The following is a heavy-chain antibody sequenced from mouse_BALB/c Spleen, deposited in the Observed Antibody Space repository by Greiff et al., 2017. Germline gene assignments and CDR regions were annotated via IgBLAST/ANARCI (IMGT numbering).Heavy chain of an antibody. CDR3: ARGWEVRPKCYAMDY. CDR2: INPSNGRT. Sequence: VQLQESGAELVKPGASVKLSCKASGYTFTSYWMHWVKQRPGQGLEWIGEINPSNGRTNYNEKFKSKATLTVDKSSSTAYMQLSSLTSEDSAVYYCARGWEVRPKCYAMDYWGQGTSVTVSS. D-gene: IGHD2-14*01. J-gene: IGHJ4*01. CDR1: GYTFTSYW. V-gene: IGHV1S81*02.